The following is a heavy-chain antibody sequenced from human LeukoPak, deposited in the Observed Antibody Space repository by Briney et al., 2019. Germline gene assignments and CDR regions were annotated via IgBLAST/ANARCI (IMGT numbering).Heavy chain of an antibody. V-gene: IGHV4-31*03. Sequence: SETLSLTCTVSGGSISSGGYYWSWIRQHPGKGLEWTGYIYYSGSTYYNPSLKSRVTISVDTSKNQFSLKLSSVTAADTAVYYCAREATFGGVIFFDYWGQGTLVTVSS. CDR3: AREATFGGVIFFDY. CDR1: GGSISSGGYY. CDR2: IYYSGST. J-gene: IGHJ4*02. D-gene: IGHD3-16*02.